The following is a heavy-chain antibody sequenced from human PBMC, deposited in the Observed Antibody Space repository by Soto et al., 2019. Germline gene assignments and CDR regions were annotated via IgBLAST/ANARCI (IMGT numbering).Heavy chain of an antibody. D-gene: IGHD6-19*01. CDR3: VRDKSPYSSGWHNRHFDY. J-gene: IGHJ4*02. V-gene: IGHV3-30-3*01. CDR2: ISYDGSNK. CDR1: GFTFSSYA. Sequence: QVQLVESGGGVVQPGRSLRLSCAASGFTFSSYAMHWVRQAPGKGLEWVAVISYDGSNKYYADSVKGRFTISRDNSKTLYLQINILRAEDTALYYCVRDKSPYSSGWHNRHFDYWGQGTLVTVSS.